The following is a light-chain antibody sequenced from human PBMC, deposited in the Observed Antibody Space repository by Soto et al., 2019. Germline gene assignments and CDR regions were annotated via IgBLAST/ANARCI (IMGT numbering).Light chain of an antibody. J-gene: IGKJ2*01. CDR1: QDIRID. CDR3: LQDYSYPYT. CDR2: AAS. V-gene: IGKV1-6*01. Sequence: AIQMTQSPSSLSASVGDRVTITCRASQDIRIDLGWYQLKPGRAPKLLIYAASSLQSGVPSRFSGSGSGTDFTLTISSLLPEDFATYYCLQDYSYPYTFGQGTKLEIK.